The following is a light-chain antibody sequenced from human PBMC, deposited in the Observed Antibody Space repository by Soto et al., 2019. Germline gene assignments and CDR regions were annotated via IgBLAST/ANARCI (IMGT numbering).Light chain of an antibody. CDR3: CSYTGSGTYV. CDR1: TSDIGTFNL. V-gene: IGLV2-23*01. CDR2: EGS. J-gene: IGLJ1*01. Sequence: QSALTQPASVSGSPGKSVSISCTGTTSDIGTFNLVSWYQQHPGKAPKLMIYEGSQRPSGVSNRFSGSKSANTASLTISGLQAEDEADYYCCSYTGSGTYVFGTGTKVTVL.